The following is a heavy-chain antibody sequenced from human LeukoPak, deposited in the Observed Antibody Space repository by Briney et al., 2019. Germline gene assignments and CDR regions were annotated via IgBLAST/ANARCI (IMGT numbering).Heavy chain of an antibody. CDR2: IYSGDST. CDR1: GFIVISNY. V-gene: IGHV3-66*01. CDR3: ARDTAMGGFDY. Sequence: GGSLRLSCAASGFIVISNYMTWVRQAPGKGLEWVSVIYSGDSTYSPDSVKGRFTISRDNSKNTLYLQMNSLRAEDTAVYYCARDTAMGGFDYWGQGTLVTVSS. D-gene: IGHD5-18*01. J-gene: IGHJ4*02.